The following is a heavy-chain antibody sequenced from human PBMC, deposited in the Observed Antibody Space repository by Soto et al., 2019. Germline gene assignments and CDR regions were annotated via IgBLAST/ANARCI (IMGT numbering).Heavy chain of an antibody. J-gene: IGHJ6*02. CDR1: GGTFSSYA. CDR2: IIPIFGTA. Sequence: SVKVSCKASGGTFSSYAISWVRQAPGQGLEWMGGIIPIFGTANYAQKFQGRVTITADESTSTAYMELSSLRSEDTAVYYRARDRYNWNYNYYYGMDVWGQGTTVTVSS. V-gene: IGHV1-69*13. CDR3: ARDRYNWNYNYYYGMDV. D-gene: IGHD1-20*01.